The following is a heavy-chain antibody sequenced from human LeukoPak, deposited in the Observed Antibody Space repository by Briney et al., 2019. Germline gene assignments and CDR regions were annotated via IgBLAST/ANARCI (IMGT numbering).Heavy chain of an antibody. D-gene: IGHD2-2*01. CDR3: TTGVRIVVVPAPGLGMDV. J-gene: IGHJ6*02. CDR2: FDPEDGET. V-gene: IGHV1-24*01. CDR1: GYTLTELS. Sequence: ASVTVSCKVSGYTLTELSMHWVRQAPGKGLEWMGGFDPEDGETIYAQKFQGRVTMTEDTSTDTAYMELSSLRSEDTAVYYCTTGVRIVVVPAPGLGMDVWGQGTTVTVSS.